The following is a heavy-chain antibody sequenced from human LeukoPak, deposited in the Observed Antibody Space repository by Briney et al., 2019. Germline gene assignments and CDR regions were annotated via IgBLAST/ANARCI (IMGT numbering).Heavy chain of an antibody. Sequence: PSETLSLTCAVYGGSFSGYYWSWIRQPPGKGLEWIGEINHSGSTNYNPSLKSRVTISVDTSKNQFSLKLSFVTAADTAVYYCARSPVSDSSGREPFDIWGQGTMVTVSS. CDR3: ARSPVSDSSGREPFDI. V-gene: IGHV4-34*01. CDR2: INHSGST. D-gene: IGHD3-22*01. J-gene: IGHJ3*02. CDR1: GGSFSGYY.